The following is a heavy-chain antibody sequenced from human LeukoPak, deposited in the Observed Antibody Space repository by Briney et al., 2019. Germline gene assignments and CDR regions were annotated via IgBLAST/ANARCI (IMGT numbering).Heavy chain of an antibody. Sequence: SVKVSCKASGGTYSSYAISWVRQAPGQGLEWMGGIIPIFGTANYAQKFQGRVTITADESTSTAYMELSSLRSEDTAVYYCARDRQYYYDSSGLDYWGQGTLVTVSS. CDR1: GGTYSSYA. V-gene: IGHV1-69*13. J-gene: IGHJ4*02. D-gene: IGHD3-22*01. CDR2: IIPIFGTA. CDR3: ARDRQYYYDSSGLDY.